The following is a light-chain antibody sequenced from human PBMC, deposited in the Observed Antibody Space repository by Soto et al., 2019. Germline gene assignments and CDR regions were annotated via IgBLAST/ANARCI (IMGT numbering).Light chain of an antibody. CDR3: QEYYGNQYT. V-gene: IGKV4-1*01. CDR1: QSVLYSSNNRNY. CDR2: WAL. J-gene: IGKJ2*01. Sequence: IVMTQSPDSLAVSLGESATINCKSSQSVLYSSNNRNYLAWYQQKPGQPPKLLIYWALTRDSGVPDRFSGSRSGTEFTLTISRLQAEDVAVYYCQEYYGNQYTFRQGTKLEIK.